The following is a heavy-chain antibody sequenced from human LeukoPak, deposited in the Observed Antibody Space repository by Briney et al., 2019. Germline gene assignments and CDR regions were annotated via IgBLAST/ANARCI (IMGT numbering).Heavy chain of an antibody. CDR1: GGSISSGDYY. Sequence: SQTLSLTCTVSGGSISSGDYYWSWIRQPPGTGLEWIGYIYYSGSTYYNPSLKSRVTISVDTSKNQFSLKLSSVTAADTAVYYCARGGGDWLDAFDIWGQGTMVTVSS. J-gene: IGHJ3*02. CDR2: IYYSGST. CDR3: ARGGGDWLDAFDI. V-gene: IGHV4-30-4*01. D-gene: IGHD3-9*01.